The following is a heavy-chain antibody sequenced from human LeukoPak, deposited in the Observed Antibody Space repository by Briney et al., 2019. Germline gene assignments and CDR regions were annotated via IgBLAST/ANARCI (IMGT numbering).Heavy chain of an antibody. J-gene: IGHJ4*02. CDR2: IYSAGST. Sequence: PGGSLRLSCAASGFTVTTDHMSWVRQAAGKELECVSVIYSAGSTSHADSVKGRFTISRDNSKNTVHLQMNSLRAEDTAVYYCARVWELSFDYWGQGTLVTVSS. V-gene: IGHV3-53*01. D-gene: IGHD1-26*01. CDR1: GFTVTTDH. CDR3: ARVWELSFDY.